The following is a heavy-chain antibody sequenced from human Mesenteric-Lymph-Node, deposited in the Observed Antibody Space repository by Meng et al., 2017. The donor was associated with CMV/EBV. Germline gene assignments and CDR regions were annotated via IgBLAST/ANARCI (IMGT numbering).Heavy chain of an antibody. CDR3: ARGTPYQILYSDAFDI. Sequence: LKISCAASGFTLRDNYMSWIRQAPGKGLEWVSYISRSGTTIYYADSVKGRFTISRDNVKNSLYLQMNSLRAEDTAVFYCARGTPYQILYSDAFDIWGQGTMVTVSS. CDR1: GFTLRDNY. D-gene: IGHD2-2*02. J-gene: IGHJ3*02. V-gene: IGHV3-11*01. CDR2: ISRSGTTI.